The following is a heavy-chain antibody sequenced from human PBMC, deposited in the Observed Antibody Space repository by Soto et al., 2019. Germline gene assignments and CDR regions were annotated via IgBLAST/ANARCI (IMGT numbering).Heavy chain of an antibody. V-gene: IGHV1-69*18. CDR3: VVMGNVAVSNPRSFDY. CDR1: GATFSGYA. D-gene: IGHD6-19*01. CDR2: IVPIFDTL. Sequence: QVQLVQSGAEVKKPGSSVKVSCKASGATFSGYAINWVRQAPGQGLEWLGRIVPIFDTLNYAERFQGRVAITADESTTTVYMELTNLTHEDTAVYYCVVMGNVAVSNPRSFDYWGHGTQVTVSS. J-gene: IGHJ4*03.